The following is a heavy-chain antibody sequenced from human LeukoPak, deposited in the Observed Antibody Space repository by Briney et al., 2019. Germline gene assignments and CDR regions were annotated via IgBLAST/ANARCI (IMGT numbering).Heavy chain of an antibody. CDR1: GGSISNYY. CDR2: IYYSGSN. V-gene: IGHV4-59*01. J-gene: IGHJ4*02. CDR3: AGGWLNMSISFRFDY. Sequence: SETLSLTCTVSGGSISNYYWGWIRQPPGKGLEWIGYIYYSGSNNYNPSLKSRVNLSLDTSKKQFSLKRRCVTAAVTAGFYSAGGWLNMSISFRFDYWGQGTLVTVSS. D-gene: IGHD6-6*01.